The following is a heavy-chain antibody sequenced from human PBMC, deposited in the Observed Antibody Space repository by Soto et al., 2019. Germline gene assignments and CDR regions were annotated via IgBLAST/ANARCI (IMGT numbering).Heavy chain of an antibody. J-gene: IGHJ4*02. D-gene: IGHD1-1*01. CDR1: GFTFSTYA. CDR3: ANRAHRLRTDDE. CDR2: ISDSGGST. Sequence: GGSLRLSCAASGFTFSTYAMSWVRQAPGKGLEWVSAISDSGGSTYYADSVKGRFTISRDNSKNTLYLQMNSLRAEDTAVYYWANRAHRLRTDDEWGMGTLVTVAS. V-gene: IGHV3-23*01.